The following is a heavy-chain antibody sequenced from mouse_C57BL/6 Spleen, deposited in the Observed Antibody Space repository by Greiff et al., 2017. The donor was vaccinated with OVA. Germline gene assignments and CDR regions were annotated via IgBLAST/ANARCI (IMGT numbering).Heavy chain of an antibody. J-gene: IGHJ3*01. CDR2: IYPGSGST. D-gene: IGHD2-1*01. CDR3: ARGGDYGNYGGFAY. V-gene: IGHV1-55*01. CDR1: GYTFTSYW. Sequence: QVQLQQPGAELVKPGASVKMSCKASGYTFTSYWITWVKQRPGQGLEWIGDIYPGSGSTNYNEKFKSKATLTVDTSSSTAYMQLSSLTSEDSAVYYCARGGDYGNYGGFAYWGQGTLVTVSA.